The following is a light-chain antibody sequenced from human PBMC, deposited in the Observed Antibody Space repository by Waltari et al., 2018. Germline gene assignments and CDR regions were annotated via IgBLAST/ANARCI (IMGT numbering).Light chain of an antibody. Sequence: VLTQSPGTLSLSPGERATLSCRASQSLKSPWLVGYQQKSGQAPRLLIYGGSSRAAAIPVRFSGSGSGTDFTLTICRLEPEASAVYYSQQDESVVMYTSGPGTKVEIK. V-gene: IGKV3-20*01. CDR3: QQDESVVMYT. J-gene: IGKJ2*01. CDR2: GGS. CDR1: QSLKSPW.